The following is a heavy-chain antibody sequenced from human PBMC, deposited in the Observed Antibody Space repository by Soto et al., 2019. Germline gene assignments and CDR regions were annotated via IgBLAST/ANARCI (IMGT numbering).Heavy chain of an antibody. CDR2: IIPIFGTA. J-gene: IGHJ6*02. CDR3: ARDPRSMIMYYYGMDV. Sequence: GASVKVSCKASGGTFTSYAISWVRQAPGQGLEWMGGIIPIFGTANYAQKFQGRVTITADESTSTAYMELSSLRSEDTAVFYCARDPRSMIMYYYGMDVWGQGTTVTVSS. D-gene: IGHD3-22*01. CDR1: GGTFTSYA. V-gene: IGHV1-69*13.